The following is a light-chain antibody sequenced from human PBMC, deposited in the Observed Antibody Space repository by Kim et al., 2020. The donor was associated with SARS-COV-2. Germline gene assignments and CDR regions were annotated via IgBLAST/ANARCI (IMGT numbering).Light chain of an antibody. CDR1: SSNIGNNH. V-gene: IGLV1-47*01. CDR2: KKN. J-gene: IGLJ2*01. CDR3: ASWDDSLSGVV. Sequence: GQRVTISYSGSSSNIGNNHIYWYQQLPGTAPKVLIYKKNQRPSGVPDRFSGSKSGTSGSLAISGLRSEDEADYYCASWDDSLSGVVFGGGTQLTVL.